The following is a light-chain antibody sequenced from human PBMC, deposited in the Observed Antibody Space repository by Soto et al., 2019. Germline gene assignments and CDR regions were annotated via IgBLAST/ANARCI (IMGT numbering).Light chain of an antibody. CDR2: EVN. J-gene: IGLJ2*01. Sequence: QSALTQPPSASGSPGQSVAISCTGTSSDVGGYNYVSWYQQHPDQAPKLLIFEVNKRPSGVPDRFSASKSGNTASLTVSGLQAEDEADYYCCSYAGSNTLIFGGGTKLTVL. V-gene: IGLV2-8*01. CDR3: CSYAGSNTLI. CDR1: SSDVGGYNY.